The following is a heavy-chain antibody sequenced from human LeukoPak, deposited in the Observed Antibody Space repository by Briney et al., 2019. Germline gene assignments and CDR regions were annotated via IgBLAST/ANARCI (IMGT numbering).Heavy chain of an antibody. V-gene: IGHV6-1*01. J-gene: IGHJ5*02. CDR3: ARRLTQYDCFDP. Sequence: SQTLSLTCAISGDSVSSNSVTWNWIRQSPSRGLEWLGRTYYMSTWYNDYAVSVRGRITVNPDTSKNQFSLHLNSVTPEDTAVYYCARRLTQYDCFDPWGQGILVTVSS. CDR1: GDSVSSNSVT. D-gene: IGHD2-2*01. CDR2: TYYMSTWYN.